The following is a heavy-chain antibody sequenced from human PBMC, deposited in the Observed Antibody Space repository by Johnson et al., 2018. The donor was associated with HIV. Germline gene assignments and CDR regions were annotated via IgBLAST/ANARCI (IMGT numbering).Heavy chain of an antibody. CDR1: GFTFSSYA. V-gene: IGHV3-13*01. Sequence: MMLVESGGGVVQPGRSLRLSCAASGFTFSSYAMHWVRQAAGKRLEWVSGIGTTGDTYYLDSAKGRFTISREKDKNSLYLQLNSLRAEDTALYYCASGSYDGGAFDMWGQGTMVTVSS. D-gene: IGHD1-26*01. CDR3: ASGSYDGGAFDM. CDR2: IGTTGDT. J-gene: IGHJ3*02.